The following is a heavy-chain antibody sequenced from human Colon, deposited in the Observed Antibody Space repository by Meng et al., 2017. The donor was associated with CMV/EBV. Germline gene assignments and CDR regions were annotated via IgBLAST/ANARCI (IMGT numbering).Heavy chain of an antibody. CDR2: IDTSGTKI. Sequence: GGSLRPSCATSGFTFSSYTMHWVRQAPGRGLEWVSSIDTSGTKIYYADSVKGRFTVSRDDARDSLYLQLNSLRAEDTALYYCARDKGFLGGTFDYWGQGTLVTVSS. D-gene: IGHD1-26*01. CDR1: GFTFSSYT. CDR3: ARDKGFLGGTFDY. V-gene: IGHV3-21*01. J-gene: IGHJ4*02.